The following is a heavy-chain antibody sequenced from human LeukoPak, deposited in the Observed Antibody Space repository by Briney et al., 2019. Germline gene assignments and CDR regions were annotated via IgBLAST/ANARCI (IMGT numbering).Heavy chain of an antibody. Sequence: GGSLRLSCAASGFTFSSYSMNWVRQAPGKGLEWVSSISSSSSYIYYADSVKGRFTISRDNAKNSLYLQMNSLRAEDTAVYYCARDITMVRGVIIGAFDIWGQGTMVTVSS. CDR3: ARDITMVRGVIIGAFDI. J-gene: IGHJ3*02. CDR1: GFTFSSYS. V-gene: IGHV3-21*01. CDR2: ISSSSSYI. D-gene: IGHD3-10*01.